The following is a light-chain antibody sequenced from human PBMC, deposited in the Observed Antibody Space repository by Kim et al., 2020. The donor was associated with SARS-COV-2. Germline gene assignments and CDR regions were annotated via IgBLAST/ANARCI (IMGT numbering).Light chain of an antibody. V-gene: IGKV1-5*03. CDR1: QNIHIW. J-gene: IGKJ1*01. CDR3: QQYDVHPET. Sequence: GDRVTISCRASQNIHIWLAWFQQKPGKAPRVLMYKASTLESGVPSRFSGSGSGTEFTLTINSLQPDDSATYYCQQYDVHPETFGQGTKGDIK. CDR2: KAS.